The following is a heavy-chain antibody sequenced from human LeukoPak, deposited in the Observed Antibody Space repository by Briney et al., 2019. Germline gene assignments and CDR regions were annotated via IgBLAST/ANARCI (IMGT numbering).Heavy chain of an antibody. J-gene: IGHJ3*02. CDR1: GYSFTSYW. CDR2: IYPGDSDT. CDR3: ARHPDCSGGSCHLDAFDI. Sequence: GESLKISCKGSGYSFTSYWIGWVRQMPGKGLEWMGIIYPGDSDTRYSPSFQGQVTISADKSIGTAYLQWSSLKASDTAMYYCARHPDCSGGSCHLDAFDIWGQGTMVTVSS. D-gene: IGHD2-15*01. V-gene: IGHV5-51*01.